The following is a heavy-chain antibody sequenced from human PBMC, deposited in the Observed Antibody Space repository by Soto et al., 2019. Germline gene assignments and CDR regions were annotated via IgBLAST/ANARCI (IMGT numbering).Heavy chain of an antibody. Sequence: EVQLLESGGGLVQPGMSLILSCAASGFTFSSYAMSWVRQAPGKGLEWVSAISGIGHSTYYADSVKGRFTISRDNSKNTLYLQMNSLRAEDTAAYYCAKRIMATIGHFDSWGQGTLVTVSS. J-gene: IGHJ4*02. CDR3: AKRIMATIGHFDS. CDR2: ISGIGHST. V-gene: IGHV3-23*01. CDR1: GFTFSSYA. D-gene: IGHD5-12*01.